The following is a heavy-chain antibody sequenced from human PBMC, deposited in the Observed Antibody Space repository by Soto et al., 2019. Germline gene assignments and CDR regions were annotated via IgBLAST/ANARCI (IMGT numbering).Heavy chain of an antibody. CDR1: GFTFSNYG. D-gene: IGHD1-26*01. V-gene: IGHV3-30*03. Sequence: QVQLVESGGGVVQPGRSLRLSCVASGFTFSNYGMHWVRQAPGKGLEWVAVISYDGSYKYYADSVKGRVTISRDNSKNTLSLQMNSLRPEDTAVYYCATLYSGNSRDYWGQGTLVTVSS. J-gene: IGHJ4*02. CDR2: ISYDGSYK. CDR3: ATLYSGNSRDY.